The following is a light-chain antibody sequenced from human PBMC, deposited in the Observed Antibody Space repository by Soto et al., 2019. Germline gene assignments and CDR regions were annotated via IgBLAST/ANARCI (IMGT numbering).Light chain of an antibody. J-gene: IGKJ5*01. CDR2: PAS. CDR1: QAISSF. CDR3: QQLHTYNT. Sequence: DIQMTQSPSFLSASVGDRVTITFRASQAISSFLAWYQQKPGKAPKLLIYPASTLQSGVSSRFSGSGSGTEFTLTISSLQPEDFATYYCQQLHTYNTFGQGTRLEIK. V-gene: IGKV1-9*01.